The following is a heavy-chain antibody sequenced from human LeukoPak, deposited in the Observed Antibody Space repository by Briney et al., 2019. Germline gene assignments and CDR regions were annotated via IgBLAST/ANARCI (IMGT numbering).Heavy chain of an antibody. J-gene: IGHJ4*02. CDR2: ISGSGGST. CDR3: ASNYGSGSYYGVFDY. CDR1: GFTFSSYA. V-gene: IGHV3-23*01. D-gene: IGHD3-10*01. Sequence: PGRSLRLSCAVSGFTFSSYAMSWVRQAPGKGLEWVSTISGSGGSTYYADSVKGRFTISRDNSKNTLYLQMNSLRAEDTAVYYCASNYGSGSYYGVFDYWGQGTLVTVSS.